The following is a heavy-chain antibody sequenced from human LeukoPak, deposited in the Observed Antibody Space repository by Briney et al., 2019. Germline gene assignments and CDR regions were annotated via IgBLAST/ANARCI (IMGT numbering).Heavy chain of an antibody. Sequence: GGSLRLSCAASGFTFNKYSMNWVRQAPGKGLEWISYISGRTASLYYADSVKDRFTISRDDAENSLYLQMNSLREEDTAVYFCARDLEEMASDSWGQGTLVTVSS. CDR3: ARDLEEMASDS. CDR1: GFTFNKYS. D-gene: IGHD5-24*01. J-gene: IGHJ4*02. CDR2: ISGRTASL. V-gene: IGHV3-48*02.